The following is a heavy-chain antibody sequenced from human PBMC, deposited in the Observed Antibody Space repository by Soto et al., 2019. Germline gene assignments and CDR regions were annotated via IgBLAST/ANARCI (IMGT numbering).Heavy chain of an antibody. Sequence: ASVNVSFKSSGYSFTTYCISWLRQAPGQGPEWLGWISAYHVNTNYSQRLQGRVTMTTDPSTSTAYMELRNLISDDTAVYYCARPGYCSSTSCHSHFDFWGQGTLVTVSS. CDR1: GYSFTTYC. J-gene: IGHJ4*02. CDR2: ISAYHVNT. V-gene: IGHV1-18*04. CDR3: ARPGYCSSTSCHSHFDF. D-gene: IGHD2-2*01.